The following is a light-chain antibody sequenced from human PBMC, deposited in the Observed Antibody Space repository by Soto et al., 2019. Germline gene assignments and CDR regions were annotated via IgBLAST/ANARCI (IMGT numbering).Light chain of an antibody. CDR1: QTISTY. CDR3: QPSSVIPHT. CDR2: AAS. V-gene: IGKV1-39*01. J-gene: IGKJ2*01. Sequence: DIQMTQSPSSLSASVGDRVTITCRASQTISTYLNWYQQNPGKAPKLLIYAASSLQSGVPSRFTGSGSWTDFSLTISRVQPQDFATDYCQPSSVIPHTFGQGTKLEIK.